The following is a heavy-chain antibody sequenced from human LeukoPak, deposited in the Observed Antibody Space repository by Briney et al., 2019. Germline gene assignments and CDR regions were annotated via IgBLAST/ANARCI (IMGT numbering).Heavy chain of an antibody. Sequence: SETLSLTCTVSGDSVSSSTYYWDWIRQPPGKGLEWIGNICYSGSTYYNPSLKSRVTISVDTSKNQFSLKLSSVTAADTAVYYCARHRGYSLDAFDIWGQGTMVTVSS. J-gene: IGHJ3*02. CDR2: ICYSGST. CDR3: ARHRGYSLDAFDI. V-gene: IGHV4-39*01. D-gene: IGHD5-18*01. CDR1: GDSVSSSTYY.